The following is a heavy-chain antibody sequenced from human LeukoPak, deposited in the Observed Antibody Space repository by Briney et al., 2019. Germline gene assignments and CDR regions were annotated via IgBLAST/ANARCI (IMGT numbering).Heavy chain of an antibody. V-gene: IGHV1-69*04. J-gene: IGHJ6*03. CDR3: ARYYYDILTGYGRGHYYYMDV. Sequence: GASVKVSCKASGGTFSSYAISWVRQAPGQGLEWMGRIIPILGIANYAQKFQGRVTITADESTSTAYMELSSLRSEDTAVYYCARYYYDILTGYGRGHYYYMDVWGKGTTVTVSS. CDR2: IIPILGIA. CDR1: GGTFSSYA. D-gene: IGHD3-9*01.